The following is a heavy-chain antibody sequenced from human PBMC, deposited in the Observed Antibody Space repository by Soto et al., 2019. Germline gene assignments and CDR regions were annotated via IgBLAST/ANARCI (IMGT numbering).Heavy chain of an antibody. V-gene: IGHV3-23*01. CDR1: GFTFINYA. CDR3: ARKVLGSTSRPDWWYFVL. J-gene: IGHJ2*01. D-gene: IGHD2-2*01. Sequence: EVQLLESGGGLVQPGGSLRLSCVGSGFTFINYAMNWVRQTPGKGLEWVSTISGGGDRTFDADTVKGRFTISRDNSKNTVNLQMNSLRADDTAVYYCARKVLGSTSRPDWWYFVLWGSGTLVTVSS. CDR2: ISGGGDRT.